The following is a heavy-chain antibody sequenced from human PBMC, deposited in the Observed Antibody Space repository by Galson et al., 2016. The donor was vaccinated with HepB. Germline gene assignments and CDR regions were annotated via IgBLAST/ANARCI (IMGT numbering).Heavy chain of an antibody. CDR3: TRGLLYGPWGDSFYYGLGV. V-gene: IGHV1-2*02. Sequence: SVKVSCKASGYTFTVYYIHWMRQAPGQGLEWMGWINPNRGATNYAQKFQGRVTMTREKSISTAYMELSGLISDDTAVYYCTRGLLYGPWGDSFYYGLGVWGQGTTVTVSS. CDR2: INPNRGAT. CDR1: GYTFTVYY. J-gene: IGHJ6*02. D-gene: IGHD2-8*01.